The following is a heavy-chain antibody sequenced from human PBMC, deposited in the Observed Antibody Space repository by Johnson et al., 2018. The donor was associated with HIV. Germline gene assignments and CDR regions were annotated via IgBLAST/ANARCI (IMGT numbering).Heavy chain of an antibody. J-gene: IGHJ3*02. V-gene: IGHV3-7*01. D-gene: IGHD6-6*01. Sequence: VQLVESGGGLVKPGGSLRLSCAASGFTFSNAWMSWVRQAPGKGLEWVANIKQDGSEKYYVDSVKGRFTISRDNSKNSLYLQMNSLRAEDTAVYYCAKAQQLVPGGDALDIWGQGTMVTVSS. CDR1: GFTFSNAW. CDR2: IKQDGSEK. CDR3: AKAQQLVPGGDALDI.